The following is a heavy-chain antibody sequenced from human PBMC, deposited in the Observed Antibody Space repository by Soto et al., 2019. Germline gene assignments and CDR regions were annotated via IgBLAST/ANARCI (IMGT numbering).Heavy chain of an antibody. CDR1: GGTFSSYA. J-gene: IGHJ1*01. V-gene: IGHV1-69*13. CDR3: ARVLVGSSSWYWLLSLAY. CDR2: IIPIFGTA. D-gene: IGHD6-13*01. Sequence: GASVKVSCKASGGTFSSYAISWVRQAPGQGLEWMGGIIPIFGTANYAQKFQGRVTITADESTSTAYMELSSLRSEDTAVYYCARVLVGSSSWYWLLSLAYWGQGTLVTVSS.